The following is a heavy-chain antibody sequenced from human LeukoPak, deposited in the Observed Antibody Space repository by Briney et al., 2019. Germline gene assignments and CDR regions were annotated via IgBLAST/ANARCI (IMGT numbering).Heavy chain of an antibody. Sequence: PGGSLRLSCAASGFTFSSYAMSWVRQAPGKGLEWVSAISGSGGSIYYADSVKGRFTIFRDKSKNTMYLQMNRLRAKDTAVYYCAKEGSMIVVVMTDWWGQGTLVTASS. CDR1: GFTFSSYA. CDR2: ISGSGGSI. CDR3: AKEGSMIVVVMTDW. D-gene: IGHD3-22*01. V-gene: IGHV3-23*01. J-gene: IGHJ4*02.